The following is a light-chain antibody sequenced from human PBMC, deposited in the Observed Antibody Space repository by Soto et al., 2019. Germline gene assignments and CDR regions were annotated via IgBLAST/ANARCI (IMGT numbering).Light chain of an antibody. CDR3: QQYGSSTET. J-gene: IGKJ1*01. V-gene: IGKV3-11*01. CDR1: QYVSSF. Sequence: EIVLTQAPATLSLSPGERATLSCRASQYVSSFLAWYQQKAGQAPRVLIYDASHRATGIPARFSGSGSGTDCTRTISRLEPEDFEVDDCQQYGSSTETFGQGTKVDIK. CDR2: DAS.